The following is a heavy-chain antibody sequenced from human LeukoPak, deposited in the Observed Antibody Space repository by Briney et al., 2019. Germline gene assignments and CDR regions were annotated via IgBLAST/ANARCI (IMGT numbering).Heavy chain of an antibody. Sequence: SETLSLTCTVSGGSISSYYWGWIRQPPGKGLEWIGYIYYSGSTNYNPSLKSRVTISVDTAKNQFSLKLSSVTAADTAVYYCARDLGYCSSTSCRVWFDPWGQGTLVTVSS. D-gene: IGHD2-2*01. CDR2: IYYSGST. V-gene: IGHV4-59*01. J-gene: IGHJ5*02. CDR3: ARDLGYCSSTSCRVWFDP. CDR1: GGSISSYY.